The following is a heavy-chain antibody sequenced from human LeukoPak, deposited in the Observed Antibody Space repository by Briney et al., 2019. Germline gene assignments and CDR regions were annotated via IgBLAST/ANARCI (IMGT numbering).Heavy chain of an antibody. CDR2: ISAYNGNT. CDR3: ARDPAYYYDSSGYYFENWFDP. V-gene: IGHV1-18*01. CDR1: TYSLTSLG. D-gene: IGHD3-22*01. J-gene: IGHJ5*02. Sequence: PSVKLSCKASTYSLTSLGISWVRQAAGQGLEWMGWISAYNGNTNYAQRLQSSVTMTTDTSTSTAYMELRSVRSDDTAVYYCARDPAYYYDSSGYYFENWFDPWGQGTLVTVSS.